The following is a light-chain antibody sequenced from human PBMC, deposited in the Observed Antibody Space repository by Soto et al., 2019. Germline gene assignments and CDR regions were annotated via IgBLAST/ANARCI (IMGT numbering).Light chain of an antibody. J-gene: IGLJ1*01. Sequence: QAVVTQETSLTVSPGGTVTLTCGSSTGAVTSGHYPYWFQLKPGQAPRTFIYDTNNKHSWTPARFSGSLLGGKAALTLSGAQPEDEAEYYCLLSYSGATVFGTGTKLTVL. V-gene: IGLV7-46*01. CDR1: TGAVTSGHY. CDR2: DTN. CDR3: LLSYSGATV.